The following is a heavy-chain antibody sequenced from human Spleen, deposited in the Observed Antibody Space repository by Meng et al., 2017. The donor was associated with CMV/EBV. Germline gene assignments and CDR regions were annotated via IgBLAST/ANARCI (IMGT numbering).Heavy chain of an antibody. D-gene: IGHD3-16*01. CDR1: GFTFSSYG. V-gene: IGHV3-30*02. CDR2: IRYDGSNK. CDR3: AKSIKFLEPRGYFDY. J-gene: IGHJ4*02. Sequence: GGSLRLSCAASGFTFSSYGMHWVRQAPGKGLEWVAFIRYDGSNKYYADSVKGRFTISRDNSKNTLYLQMNSLRAEDTAVYYCAKSIKFLEPRGYFDYWGQGTLVTVSS.